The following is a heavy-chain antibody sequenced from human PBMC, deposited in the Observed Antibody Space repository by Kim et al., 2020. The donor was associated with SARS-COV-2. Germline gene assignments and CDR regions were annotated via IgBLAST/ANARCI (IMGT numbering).Heavy chain of an antibody. J-gene: IGHJ4*02. Sequence: GGSLRLSCAATGFTFSNGWMSWVRQAPGRGLEWVGRIKSNTAGGTTDFAAPVKGRFTISRDDSKNTLYLLMNSLKTEDTAVYYCTTADRFILDYWGQGTL. V-gene: IGHV3-15*01. CDR3: TTADRFILDY. CDR1: GFTFSNGW. CDR2: IKSNTAGGTT. D-gene: IGHD2-15*01.